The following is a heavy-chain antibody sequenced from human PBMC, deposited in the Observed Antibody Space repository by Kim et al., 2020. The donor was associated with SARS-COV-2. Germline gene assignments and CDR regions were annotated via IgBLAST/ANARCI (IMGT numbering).Heavy chain of an antibody. D-gene: IGHD3-9*01. CDR3: ARARLELTFDY. Sequence: TSYAQKLQGRVTMTRDTSTSTVYMELSSLRSEDTAVYYCARARLELTFDYWGQGTLVTVSS. CDR2: T. V-gene: IGHV1-46*01. J-gene: IGHJ4*02.